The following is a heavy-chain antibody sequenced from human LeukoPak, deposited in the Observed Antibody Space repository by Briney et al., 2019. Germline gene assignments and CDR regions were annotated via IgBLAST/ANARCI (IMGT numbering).Heavy chain of an antibody. CDR2: ISGSGDNT. CDR3: AKMKGHPLPKYYMDV. J-gene: IGHJ6*01. CDR1: GFTFSGFA. D-gene: IGHD1-26*01. Sequence: GGSLRVSCAASGFTFSGFAMSWVRRTQGKGLEWVSGISGSGDNTLYADSVKGRFTISRDNSKNTLYLEMNSLRAEDTAIYYCAKMKGHPLPKYYMDVWGQGTTVTVSS. V-gene: IGHV3-23*01.